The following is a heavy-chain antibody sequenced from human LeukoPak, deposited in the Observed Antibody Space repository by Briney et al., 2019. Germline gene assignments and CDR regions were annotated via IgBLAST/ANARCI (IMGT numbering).Heavy chain of an antibody. V-gene: IGHV5-51*01. J-gene: IGHJ4*02. CDR2: IYPGDSDT. Sequence: PGESLKISCKGSGYSFTSYWIGWVRQMPGKGLEWMGIIYPGDSDTRYSPSFQGQVTISADKSISTAYLQWSSLKASDTAMYYCARQQYSGYGGRSGYYFDYWGQGTLVTVSS. D-gene: IGHD5-12*01. CDR3: ARQQYSGYGGRSGYYFDY. CDR1: GYSFTSYW.